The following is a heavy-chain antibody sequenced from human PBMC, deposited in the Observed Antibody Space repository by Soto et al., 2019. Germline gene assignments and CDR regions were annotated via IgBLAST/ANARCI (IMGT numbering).Heavy chain of an antibody. CDR2: INHSGST. V-gene: IGHV4-34*01. CDR1: GGSFSGYY. CDR3: ARGRYDFWSGYFFRNWFDP. J-gene: IGHJ5*02. Sequence: SDTRYLTCAVYGGSFSGYYCSGIRQPPGKGLEWIGEINHSGSTNYNPSLKSRVTISVDTSKNQFSLKLSSVTAADTAVYYCARGRYDFWSGYFFRNWFDPWGQGTLVTVPS. D-gene: IGHD3-3*01.